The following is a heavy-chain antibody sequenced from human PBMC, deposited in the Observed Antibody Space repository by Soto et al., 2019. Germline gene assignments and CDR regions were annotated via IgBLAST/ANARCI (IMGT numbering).Heavy chain of an antibody. CDR2: IYPGDSDT. CDR3: ARRSGSYGPPYYYYYGMDV. CDR1: GYSFTSYW. Sequence: GESLKISCKGSGYSFTSYWIGWVRQMPGKGLEWMGIIYPGDSDTRYSPSFQGQVTISADKSISTAYLQWSSLKASDTAMYYCARRSGSYGPPYYYYYGMDVWGQGTTVTVSS. V-gene: IGHV5-51*01. J-gene: IGHJ6*02. D-gene: IGHD1-26*01.